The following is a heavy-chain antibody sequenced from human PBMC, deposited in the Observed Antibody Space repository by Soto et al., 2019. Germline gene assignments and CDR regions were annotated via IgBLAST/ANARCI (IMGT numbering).Heavy chain of an antibody. CDR3: ANPNGVGGGAFDI. J-gene: IGHJ3*02. Sequence: SVKVSCKASGGTFSSYAISWVLQAPGQGLEWMGGIIPIFGTANYAQKFQGRVTITADESTSTAYMELSSLRSEDTAVYYCANPNGVGGGAFDIWGQGTMVTVSS. V-gene: IGHV1-69*13. CDR1: GGTFSSYA. CDR2: IIPIFGTA. D-gene: IGHD2-8*01.